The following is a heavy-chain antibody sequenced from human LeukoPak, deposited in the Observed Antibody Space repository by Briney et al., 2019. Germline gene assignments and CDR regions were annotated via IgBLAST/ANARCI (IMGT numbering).Heavy chain of an antibody. D-gene: IGHD1-7*01. CDR2: IKSNGGST. CDR1: GFTFDDYV. V-gene: IGHV3-20*04. J-gene: IGHJ4*02. CDR3: ARRGRNSNNFDY. Sequence: PGWALSLSCAASGFTFDDYVMSGVGPAPGRGLDGVFGIKSNGGSTGYADSVKGRLTISRDNAKNSLYLQMNSLRAEDTALYYCARRGRNSNNFDYWGQGSLVTASS.